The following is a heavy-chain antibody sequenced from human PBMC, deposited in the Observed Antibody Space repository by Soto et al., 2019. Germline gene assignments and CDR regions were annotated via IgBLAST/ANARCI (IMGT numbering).Heavy chain of an antibody. Sequence: QVQLQESGPGLLKPSGTLSLTCTVSGDSMSSSNWWNWVRQPPGKGLEWIGEAHHSGRTNYNPSLKSRVPISVDRSQNHFSLKLSSVTAADTAVYYCARSEATALDYWGQGTLVTVSS. CDR2: AHHSGRT. J-gene: IGHJ4*02. CDR3: ARSEATALDY. V-gene: IGHV4-4*02. CDR1: GDSMSSSNW.